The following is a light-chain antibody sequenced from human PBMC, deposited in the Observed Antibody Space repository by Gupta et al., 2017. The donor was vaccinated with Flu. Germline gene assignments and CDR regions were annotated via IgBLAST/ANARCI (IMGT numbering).Light chain of an antibody. CDR3: QQYYSTPQT. CDR2: WAS. V-gene: IGKV4-1*01. Sequence: DIVMTQSPDSLAVSLGERATINCHSSQSVLYSSNNKNYLAWYQQKPGQPPKLLIYWASTRESGVPDRSSGSGSGTDFTLTISSLQAEDVAVYYGQQYYSTPQTFGQGTKVEIK. CDR1: QSVLYSSNNKNY. J-gene: IGKJ1*01.